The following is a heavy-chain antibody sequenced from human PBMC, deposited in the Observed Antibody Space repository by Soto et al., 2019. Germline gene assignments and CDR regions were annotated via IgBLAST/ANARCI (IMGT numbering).Heavy chain of an antibody. CDR2: IIPIFGTT. V-gene: IGHV1-69*01. J-gene: IGHJ4*02. CDR3: ARVSLRGHLLGNFDY. CDR1: GGTFNTHT. D-gene: IGHD3-10*01. Sequence: QVQLVQSGAEVKKPGSSVKVSCKASGGTFNTHTISWVRQAPGQGLEWMGGIIPIFGTTNYAQNFQGRVTITADESTCTAYMELSSLISEDTAVYYCARVSLRGHLLGNFDYWGQGTLVTVSS.